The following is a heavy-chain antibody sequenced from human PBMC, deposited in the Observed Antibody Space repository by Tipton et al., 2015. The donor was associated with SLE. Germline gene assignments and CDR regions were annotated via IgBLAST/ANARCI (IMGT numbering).Heavy chain of an antibody. Sequence: TLSLTCTVSGGSVSSGSYYWSWIRQPPGKGLEWIGYIYYSGSTNYNPSLKSRVTISVDTSKNQFSLKLSSVTAADTAVYYGARVARGDWGQGTLVTVSS. J-gene: IGHJ4*02. CDR1: GGSVSSGSYY. CDR3: ARVARGD. CDR2: IYYSGST. V-gene: IGHV4-61*01.